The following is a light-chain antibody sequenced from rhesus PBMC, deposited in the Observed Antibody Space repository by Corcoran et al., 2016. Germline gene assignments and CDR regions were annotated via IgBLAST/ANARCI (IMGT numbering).Light chain of an antibody. CDR1: ESVSLFGINL. CDR2: QAS. Sequence: DIVLTQSPASLAVSPGQRATITCRASESVSLFGINLIHWYQQKQGKPPKLLIYQASNKDTGVPARFSGSGSGTDFNLTINPGEADDAADYYCLQSKNSPWTFGQGTKVEIK. CDR3: LQSKNSPWT. V-gene: IGKV7-13*01. J-gene: IGKJ1*01.